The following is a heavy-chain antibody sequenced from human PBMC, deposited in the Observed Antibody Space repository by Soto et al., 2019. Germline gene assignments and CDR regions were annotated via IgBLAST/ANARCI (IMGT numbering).Heavy chain of an antibody. J-gene: IGHJ1*01. Sequence: QVQLVESGGGVVQPGRSLRLSCAASGFTFSSYAMHWVRQAPGKGLEWVAVISYDGSNKYYADSVKGRFTISRDNSKNTLYPQMNSLRAEDTAVYYCARDQKVGATTSSRRYFQHWGQGTLVTVSS. V-gene: IGHV3-30-3*01. CDR2: ISYDGSNK. CDR1: GFTFSSYA. CDR3: ARDQKVGATTSSRRYFQH. D-gene: IGHD1-26*01.